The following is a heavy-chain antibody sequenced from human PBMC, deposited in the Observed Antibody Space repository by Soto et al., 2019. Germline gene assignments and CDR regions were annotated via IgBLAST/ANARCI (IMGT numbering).Heavy chain of an antibody. D-gene: IGHD1-26*01. CDR3: AKRMKLGATVADDAFDI. CDR1: GFTFSSYA. CDR2: ISGSGGST. J-gene: IGHJ3*02. Sequence: PGGSLRLSCAASGFTFSSYAMSWVRQAPGKGLEWVSAISGSGGSTYYADSVKGRFTISRDNSKNTLYLQMNSLRAEDTAVYYCAKRMKLGATVADDAFDIWGQGTMVTVSS. V-gene: IGHV3-23*01.